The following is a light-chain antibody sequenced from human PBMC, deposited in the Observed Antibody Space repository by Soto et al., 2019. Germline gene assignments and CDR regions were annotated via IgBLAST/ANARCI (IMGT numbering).Light chain of an antibody. CDR2: AAA. V-gene: IGKV1-39*01. Sequence: DIQVTQSPSSLSASVGDRVTITCRASQSIISYLNWYQQKPGKAPELLIYAAASLQSGVPSMFGGSGSGTDFTLTISSLQPEEFATYYCQQSYSTPTFGQGTKVDIK. J-gene: IGKJ1*01. CDR3: QQSYSTPT. CDR1: QSIISY.